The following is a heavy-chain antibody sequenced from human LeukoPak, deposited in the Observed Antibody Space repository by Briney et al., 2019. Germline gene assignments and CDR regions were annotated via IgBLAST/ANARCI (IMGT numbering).Heavy chain of an antibody. Sequence: PSQTLSLTCTVSGASISSGGNFWTWIRQPAGKGLEWIGRIYTSGSTNYNPSLKSRVTISADTSKKQFYLKLNSVTAADTAVYYCARDGIEAIDSWGQGTLVTVSS. CDR1: GASISSGGNF. CDR2: IYTSGST. D-gene: IGHD1-26*01. J-gene: IGHJ4*02. CDR3: ARDGIEAIDS. V-gene: IGHV4-61*02.